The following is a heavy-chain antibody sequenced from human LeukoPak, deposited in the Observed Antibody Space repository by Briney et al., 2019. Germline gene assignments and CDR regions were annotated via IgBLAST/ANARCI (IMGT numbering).Heavy chain of an antibody. Sequence: PGGSLRLSCATSGFTFSTYGMSWVRQAPGKGLEWVAVIWYDGSNIHYADSVKGRFTISRDNSKNTLYLQMSSLRAEDTAVYYCARDVGVIKYYYGMDVWGQGTTVTVS. CDR1: GFTFSTYG. V-gene: IGHV3-33*01. CDR2: IWYDGSNI. D-gene: IGHD3-10*01. J-gene: IGHJ6*02. CDR3: ARDVGVIKYYYGMDV.